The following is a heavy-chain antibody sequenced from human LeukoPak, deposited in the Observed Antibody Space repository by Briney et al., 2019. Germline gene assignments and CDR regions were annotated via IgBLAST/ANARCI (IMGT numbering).Heavy chain of an antibody. CDR3: ARVSRGSSGRDGDAFDI. CDR2: IGTAGDT. D-gene: IGHD3-22*01. J-gene: IGHJ3*02. Sequence: GGSLRLSCAASGFTFSSYDMHWVRQATGKGLEWVSAIGTAGDTYYPGSVKGRFTISRENAKNSLYLQMNSLRAGDTAVYYCARVSRGSSGRDGDAFDIWGQGTMVTVSS. V-gene: IGHV3-13*01. CDR1: GFTFSSYD.